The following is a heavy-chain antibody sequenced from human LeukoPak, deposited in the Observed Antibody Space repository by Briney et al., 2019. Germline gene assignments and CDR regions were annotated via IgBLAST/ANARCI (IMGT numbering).Heavy chain of an antibody. D-gene: IGHD6-19*01. V-gene: IGHV4-4*02. CDR1: GGSISSLNL. J-gene: IGHJ4*02. Sequence: SGTLSLTCIVSGGSISSLNLWSWLRQPPGKGLEWIGEMYLGGTTNFNPSLKSRVTILIDKSKNQLSLQLTSVTAADTAVYYCAGLEGRYSTDWFYFIDYWGQGALVTVSS. CDR3: AGLEGRYSTDWFYFIDY. CDR2: MYLGGTT.